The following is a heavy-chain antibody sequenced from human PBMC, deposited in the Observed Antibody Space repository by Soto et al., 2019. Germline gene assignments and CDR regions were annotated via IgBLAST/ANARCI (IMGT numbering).Heavy chain of an antibody. CDR1: GFTFSSYA. J-gene: IGHJ4*02. CDR3: AKFRGAPGSSYYFDY. V-gene: IGHV3-23*01. CDR2: IIDNGGST. D-gene: IGHD2-21*01. Sequence: EVQLLESGGGSVQPGGSLRLSCAASGFTFSSYAMSWVRQAPGKGLEWVSDIIDNGGSTFYADSVKGRFTISRDNPKNTQYLQMNSLGAEDTAVYCCAKFRGAPGSSYYFDYWGQGTLVTVSS.